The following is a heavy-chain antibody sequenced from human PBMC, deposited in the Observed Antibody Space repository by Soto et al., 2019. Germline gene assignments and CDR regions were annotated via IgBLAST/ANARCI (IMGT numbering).Heavy chain of an antibody. CDR3: AKALSYSSSPYYYYYYGMDV. J-gene: IGHJ6*02. D-gene: IGHD6-6*01. CDR1: GFTFSSYA. CDR2: ISGSGGST. V-gene: IGHV3-23*01. Sequence: GGSLRLSCAASGFTFSSYAMSWVRQAPGKGLEWVSAISGSGGSTYYADSVKGRFTISRDNSKNTLYLQMNSLRAEDTAVYYCAKALSYSSSPYYYYYYGMDVWGQGTTVTVSS.